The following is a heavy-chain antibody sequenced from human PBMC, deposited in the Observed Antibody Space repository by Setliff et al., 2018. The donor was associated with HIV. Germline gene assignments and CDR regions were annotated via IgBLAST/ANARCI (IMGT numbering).Heavy chain of an antibody. D-gene: IGHD2-8*01. Sequence: KSSETLSLTCAVSGYSISSGYYWGWIRQPPGKGLEWIGSIYTSGNTNYNPSLKSLKSRVTMSVDTSKNQFSLKLSSVTAADTGVYYCATRRFVTGLMTSSGAFEMWGQGTMVT. V-gene: IGHV4-38-2*01. CDR2: IYTSGNT. CDR3: ATRRFVTGLMTSSGAFEM. CDR1: GYSISSGYY. J-gene: IGHJ3*02.